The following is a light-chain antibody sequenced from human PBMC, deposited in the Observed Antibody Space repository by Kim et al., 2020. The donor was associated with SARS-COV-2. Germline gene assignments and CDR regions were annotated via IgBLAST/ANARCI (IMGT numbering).Light chain of an antibody. V-gene: IGLV7-43*01. CDR3: LLHYSGIQI. J-gene: IGLJ2*01. Sequence: PGGTVPLPCASTAVAIPIHNYPNWFQQKVGQTPRPFFYSTLKRHSWTPARFSGSVLGGKAVLTLSSVQPEDEADYYCLLHYSGIQIFGGGTQLTVL. CDR2: STL. CDR1: AVAIPIHNY.